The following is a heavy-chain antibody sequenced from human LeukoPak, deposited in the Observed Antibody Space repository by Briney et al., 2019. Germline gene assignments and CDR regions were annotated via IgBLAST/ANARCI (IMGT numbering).Heavy chain of an antibody. V-gene: IGHV3-64*01. CDR1: GFTFSNYA. D-gene: IGHD2-2*01. J-gene: IGHJ4*02. CDR3: ARADCSSTSCYLGY. Sequence: GGSLRLSCAASGFTFSNYAMHWVRQAPGQGVEYVSAISRNGGSTYYANPVKGRFTISRDNSKNTLYLQMGSLRAEDMAVYYCARADCSSTSCYLGYWGQGTLVTVSS. CDR2: ISRNGGST.